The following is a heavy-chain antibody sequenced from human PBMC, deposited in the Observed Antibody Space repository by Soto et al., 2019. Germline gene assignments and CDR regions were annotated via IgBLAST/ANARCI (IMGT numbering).Heavy chain of an antibody. V-gene: IGHV4-38-2*02. Sequence: SPTRSVTRTGSGYSTSRGCNLVWIRQPPGKGLEWIGSIYHSGSTYYNPSLKSRVTISVDTSKNQFSLKLSSVPAADTAAYYCVLSGFIRWQANW. CDR3: VLSGFIRWQANW. J-gene: IGHJ5*01. D-gene: IGHD3-10*01. CDR2: IYHSGST. CDR1: GYSTSRGCN.